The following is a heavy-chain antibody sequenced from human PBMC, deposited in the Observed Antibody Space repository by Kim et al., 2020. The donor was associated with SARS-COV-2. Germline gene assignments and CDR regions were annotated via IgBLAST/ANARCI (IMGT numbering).Heavy chain of an antibody. CDR1: GGSISSSSYY. V-gene: IGHV4-39*01. J-gene: IGHJ5*02. CDR2: IYYSGST. Sequence: SQTLSLSCTVSGGSISSSSYYWGWIRQPPGKGLEWIGSIYYSGSTYYNPSLKSRVTISVDTSKNQFSLKLSSVTAADTAVYYCARQDYCSSTSCYHLGWFDPWGQGTLVTVSS. D-gene: IGHD2-2*01. CDR3: ARQDYCSSTSCYHLGWFDP.